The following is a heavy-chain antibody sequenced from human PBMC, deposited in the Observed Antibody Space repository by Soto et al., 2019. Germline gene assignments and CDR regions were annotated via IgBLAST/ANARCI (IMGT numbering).Heavy chain of an antibody. CDR3: AKDGKYCSGGSCYDPYYYYGMDV. CDR1: GFTFSSYG. V-gene: IGHV3-30*18. D-gene: IGHD2-15*01. CDR2: ISYDGSNK. Sequence: GGSLRLSCAASGFTFSSYGMHWVRQAPGKGLEWVAVISYDGSNKYYADSVKGRFTISRDNSKNTLYLQMNSLRAEDTAVYYCAKDGKYCSGGSCYDPYYYYGMDVWGQGTTVTVSS. J-gene: IGHJ6*02.